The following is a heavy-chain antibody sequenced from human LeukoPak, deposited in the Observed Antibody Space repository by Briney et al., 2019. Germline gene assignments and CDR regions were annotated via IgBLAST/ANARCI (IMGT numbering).Heavy chain of an antibody. CDR1: GGSISNYY. V-gene: IGHV4-59*08. Sequence: SETLSLTCTVSGGSISNYYWSWIRQPPGQGLEWIGYIYFSGSTNYNPSLKSRVTISVDTSKNQFSLKLSSVTAADTAVYYCARVDGIGYCSSTSCLLFDPWGQGTLVTVSS. J-gene: IGHJ5*02. CDR3: ARVDGIGYCSSTSCLLFDP. CDR2: IYFSGST. D-gene: IGHD2-2*01.